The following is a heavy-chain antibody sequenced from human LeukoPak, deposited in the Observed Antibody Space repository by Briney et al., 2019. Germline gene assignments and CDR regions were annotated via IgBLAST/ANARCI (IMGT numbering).Heavy chain of an antibody. D-gene: IGHD3-22*01. J-gene: IGHJ3*02. Sequence: GGSLRLSCAASGFTFSSYAMHWVRQAPGEGLEWVAVISYDGSNKYYADSVKGRFTISRDNSKNTLYLQMNSLRAEDTAVYYCARDWDPHQLLPDYYDSSGYYYGGAFDIWGQGTMVTVSS. CDR2: ISYDGSNK. CDR1: GFTFSSYA. V-gene: IGHV3-30-3*01. CDR3: ARDWDPHQLLPDYYDSSGYYYGGAFDI.